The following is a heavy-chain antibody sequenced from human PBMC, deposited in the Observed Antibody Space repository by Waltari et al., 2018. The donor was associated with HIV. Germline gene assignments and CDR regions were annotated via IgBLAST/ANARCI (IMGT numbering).Heavy chain of an antibody. CDR2: IYYSGNT. V-gene: IGHV4-59*01. Sequence: QVQLQESGPGLVKPSETLSLTCPVSGGSISGYYWTWLRQPPGKGLEWIGYIYYSGNTNYNPSLKSRVTISVDTSKNQFSLKLSSVTAADTAVYYCAKGGNTFDLWGRGTLVTVSS. CDR1: GGSISGYY. J-gene: IGHJ2*01. CDR3: AKGGNTFDL. D-gene: IGHD3-10*01.